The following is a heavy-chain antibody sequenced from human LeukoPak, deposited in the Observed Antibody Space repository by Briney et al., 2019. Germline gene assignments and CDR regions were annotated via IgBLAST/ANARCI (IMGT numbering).Heavy chain of an antibody. J-gene: IGHJ4*02. CDR2: INQDGSEK. CDR1: GFTFSNYW. Sequence: GGSLRLSCAASGFTFSNYWMTWVRQAPGKGLEWVAHINQDGSEKHYMDSVKARFTISRDNAKNSLSLQMNSLRAEDTAVYYCVSDGGVSGYDLLDYWGQGTLVTVSS. CDR3: VSDGGVSGYDLLDY. V-gene: IGHV3-7*01. D-gene: IGHD5-12*01.